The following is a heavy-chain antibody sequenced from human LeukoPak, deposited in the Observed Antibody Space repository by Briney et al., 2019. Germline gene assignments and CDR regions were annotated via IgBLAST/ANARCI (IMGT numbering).Heavy chain of an antibody. Sequence: PGGSLRLSCAASGFTFSSYAMSWVRQAPGKGLEWVSVITGSGGNTNYADSVKGRFTISRDNSKNTLYLQMNSLRAEDTAVYYCARERPDHPMVDYWGQGTLVTVSS. CDR1: GFTFSSYA. D-gene: IGHD1-14*01. J-gene: IGHJ4*02. V-gene: IGHV3-23*01. CDR2: ITGSGGNT. CDR3: ARERPDHPMVDY.